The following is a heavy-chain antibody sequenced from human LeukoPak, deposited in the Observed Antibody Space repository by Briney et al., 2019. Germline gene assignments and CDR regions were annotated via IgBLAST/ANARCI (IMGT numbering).Heavy chain of an antibody. D-gene: IGHD6-19*01. V-gene: IGHV1-46*01. CDR2: INASNNST. J-gene: IGHJ4*02. CDR1: GYTFTSYY. Sequence: GASVKVSCKTSGYTFTSYYMHCVRPAPGQGLEWMGIINASNNSTTYAQKFQGRVTMTRDTSTSTVYMELSSLRSEDTAVYYCARDPREGGSGWHGYFDSWGQGTLVTVSS. CDR3: ARDPREGGSGWHGYFDS.